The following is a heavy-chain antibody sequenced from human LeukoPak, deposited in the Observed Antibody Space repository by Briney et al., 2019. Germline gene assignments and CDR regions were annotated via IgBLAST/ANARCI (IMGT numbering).Heavy chain of an antibody. CDR3: AKYGSPYYDSSPSYFDY. J-gene: IGHJ4*02. CDR1: GFTFSSYA. V-gene: IGHV3-23*01. CDR2: ISGSGGST. D-gene: IGHD3-22*01. Sequence: GGSLRLSCAAPGFTFSSYAMSWVRQAPGKGLEWVSAISGSGGSTYYADSVKGRFTISRDNSKNTLYLQMNSLRAEDTAVYYCAKYGSPYYDSSPSYFDYWGQGTLVTVSS.